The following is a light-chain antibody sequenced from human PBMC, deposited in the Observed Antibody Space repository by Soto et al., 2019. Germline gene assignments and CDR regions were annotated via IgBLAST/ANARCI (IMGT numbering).Light chain of an antibody. J-gene: IGLJ1*01. CDR3: SSYRSTSTLYV. Sequence: QSALTQPASVSGSPGQSITISCTGTSSDVGGYNYVSWYQHHPGKAPKLMIYDVSSRPSGLSNRFSGSKSGNTASLTISGLQAEDEADYYCSSYRSTSTLYVFGTGTKVTVL. V-gene: IGLV2-14*03. CDR2: DVS. CDR1: SSDVGGYNY.